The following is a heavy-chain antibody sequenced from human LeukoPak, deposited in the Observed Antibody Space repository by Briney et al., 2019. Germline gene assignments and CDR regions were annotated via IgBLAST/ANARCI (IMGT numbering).Heavy chain of an antibody. J-gene: IGHJ4*02. CDR3: AKKSTYYDILTGRSDFDY. D-gene: IGHD3-9*01. V-gene: IGHV3-66*01. CDR2: IYSGGST. Sequence: GVSLRLSCAASRFTVSSNYMTWVRQAAGKGLEWVSVIYSGGSTYYADSVKGRFTISRDNSKNTLYLQMNSLRAEDTAVYYCAKKSTYYDILTGRSDFDYWGQGTLVTVSS. CDR1: RFTVSSNY.